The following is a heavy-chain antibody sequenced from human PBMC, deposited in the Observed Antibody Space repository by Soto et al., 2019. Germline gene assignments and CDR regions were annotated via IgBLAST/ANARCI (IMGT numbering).Heavy chain of an antibody. D-gene: IGHD2-2*01. Sequence: SETLSLTCTVSGGSISSNYWSWIRQPPGKGLEWIGYIYYSGSTNYNPSFKSRVTISVDTSKNQFSLKLTSVTAADTAVYYCARDSSWFVYWSQRTLVTVSS. V-gene: IGHV4-59*01. CDR2: IYYSGST. J-gene: IGHJ5*01. CDR3: ARDSSWFVY. CDR1: GGSISSNY.